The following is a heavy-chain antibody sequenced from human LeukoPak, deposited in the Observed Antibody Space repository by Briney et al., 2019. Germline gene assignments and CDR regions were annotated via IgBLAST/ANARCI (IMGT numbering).Heavy chain of an antibody. J-gene: IGHJ3*02. CDR1: GYTFTGYY. CDR2: INPNSGGT. V-gene: IGHV1-2*02. CDR3: ASPIPHQMYDSGGGDAFDI. D-gene: IGHD3-22*01. Sequence: ASVKVSCKASGYTFTGYYIHWVRQAPGQGLEWMGWINPNSGGTNYAQKFQDRVTMTRDTSITTAYMELSRLRSDDTAVYSCASPIPHQMYDSGGGDAFDIWGQGTMVTVSS.